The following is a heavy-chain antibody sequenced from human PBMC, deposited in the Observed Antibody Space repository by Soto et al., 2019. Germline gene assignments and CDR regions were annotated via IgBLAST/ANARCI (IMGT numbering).Heavy chain of an antibody. CDR3: VGRIAARRGWFDP. D-gene: IGHD6-6*01. J-gene: IGHJ5*02. Sequence: SETLSLTCAVYGGSFSGYYWSWIRQPPGKGLEWIGEINHSGSTNYNPSLKSRVTLSVDTSKNQFSLKLSSVTAADTAVYYCVGRIAARRGWFDPWGQGTLVTVSS. V-gene: IGHV4-34*01. CDR2: INHSGST. CDR1: GGSFSGYY.